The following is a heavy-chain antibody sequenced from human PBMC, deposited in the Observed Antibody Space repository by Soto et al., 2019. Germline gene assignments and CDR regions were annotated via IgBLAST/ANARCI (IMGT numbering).Heavy chain of an antibody. V-gene: IGHV4-39*02. Sequence: SETLSLTCTVSDDSITSGAYYWGLIRQPPGKGLEWIGTIYYTGGTYYTPSLKSRVTISVDTSKNHVSLKLYSVTAADTAAYYCARLVGTTLDYYSYMDVWGKGTTVTVSS. CDR2: IYYTGGT. D-gene: IGHD5-12*01. J-gene: IGHJ6*03. CDR3: ARLVGTTLDYYSYMDV. CDR1: DDSITSGAYY.